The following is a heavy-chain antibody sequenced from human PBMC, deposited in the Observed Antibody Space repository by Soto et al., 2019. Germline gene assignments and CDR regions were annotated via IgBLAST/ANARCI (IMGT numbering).Heavy chain of an antibody. CDR2: MNPNSGNT. Sequence: QVQLVQSGAEVKKPGASVKVSCKASGYTFTRYDINWVRQATGQGLEWMGWMNPNSGNTAYAQKFQGRVTMTRNTSISTAYMELSSLRSEGTAVYYCARGCPGYGDYLGQGTLVTVSS. D-gene: IGHD5-12*01. J-gene: IGHJ4*02. V-gene: IGHV1-8*01. CDR3: ARGCPGYGDY. CDR1: GYTFTRYD.